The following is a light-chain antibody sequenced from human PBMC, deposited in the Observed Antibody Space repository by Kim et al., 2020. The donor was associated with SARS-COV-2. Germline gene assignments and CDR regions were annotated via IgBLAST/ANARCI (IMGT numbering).Light chain of an antibody. CDR3: SSYTTSTTFV. V-gene: IGLV2-14*03. J-gene: IGLJ1*01. CDR2: DVS. Sequence: GQSITISCTGTSSDVGSFNYFSWYQHHPGKAPKLIIYDVSKGPSGVSNRFSGSKSGNTASLTISGLQAEDEADYYCSSYTTSTTFVFGTGTKVTVL. CDR1: SSDVGSFNY.